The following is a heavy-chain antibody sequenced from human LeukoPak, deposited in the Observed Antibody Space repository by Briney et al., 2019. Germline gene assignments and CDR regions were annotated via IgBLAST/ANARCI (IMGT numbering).Heavy chain of an antibody. CDR2: INPSGGST. CDR1: GYTFSDYY. D-gene: IGHD3-22*01. V-gene: IGHV1-46*01. Sequence: ASVKVSCKAYGYTFSDYYMHWVRQAPGQGLEWMGIINPSGGSTSYAQRFQGRVTMTRDTSTSTVYMELSSLRSEDTAVYYCARGPHPNYYDSSGARGWFDPWGQGTLVTVSS. J-gene: IGHJ5*02. CDR3: ARGPHPNYYDSSGARGWFDP.